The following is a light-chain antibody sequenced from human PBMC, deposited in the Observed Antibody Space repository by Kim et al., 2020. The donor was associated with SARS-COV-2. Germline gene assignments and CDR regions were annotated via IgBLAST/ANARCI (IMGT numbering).Light chain of an antibody. CDR1: SLRSYY. CDR2: GKN. Sequence: VALGQTVRITCQGDSLRSYYATWYQQKPGQAPILVIYGKNNRPSGIPDRFSGSSSGNTASLTITGTQAGDEADYYCNSRDSNDNVIFGGGTKLTVL. J-gene: IGLJ2*01. V-gene: IGLV3-19*01. CDR3: NSRDSNDNVI.